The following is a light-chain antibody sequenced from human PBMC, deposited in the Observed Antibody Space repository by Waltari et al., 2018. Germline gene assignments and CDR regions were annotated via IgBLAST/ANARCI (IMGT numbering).Light chain of an antibody. CDR2: GVS. V-gene: IGKV1-8*01. Sequence: AIRMTQFPSSISASTGDRVTLTCRASQRIYPYLAWYQQKPGKAPKLLIYGVSTSLSGVPSRFSGSESGTDFTLTISSLESEDSATYYCQHYHEYPITYGGGTRVEIK. J-gene: IGKJ4*01. CDR3: QHYHEYPIT. CDR1: QRIYPY.